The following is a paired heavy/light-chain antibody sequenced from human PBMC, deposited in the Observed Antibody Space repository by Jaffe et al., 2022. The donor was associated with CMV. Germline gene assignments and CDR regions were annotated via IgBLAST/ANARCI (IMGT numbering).Heavy chain of an antibody. J-gene: IGHJ6*02. V-gene: IGHV2-70*01. Sequence: QVTLRESGPALVKPTQTLTLTCTFSGFSLSTSGMCVSWIRQPPGKALEWLALIDWDDDKYYSTSLKTRLTISKDTSKNQVVLTMTNMDPVDTATYYCARIRRSVADPYCGGDCYSYYYYGMDVWGQGTTVTVSS. CDR2: IDWDDDK. CDR3: ARIRRSVADPYCGGDCYSYYYYGMDV. D-gene: IGHD2-21*02. CDR1: GFSLSTSGMC.
Light chain of an antibody. V-gene: IGKV3-15*01. CDR1: QSVSSN. Sequence: EIVMTQSPATLSVSPGERATLSCRASQSVSSNLAWYQQKPGQAPRLLIYGASTRATGIPARFSGSGSGTEFTLTISSLQSEDFAVYYCQQYNNWPPEYTFGQGTKLEIK. CDR2: GAS. J-gene: IGKJ2*01. CDR3: QQYNNWPPEYT.